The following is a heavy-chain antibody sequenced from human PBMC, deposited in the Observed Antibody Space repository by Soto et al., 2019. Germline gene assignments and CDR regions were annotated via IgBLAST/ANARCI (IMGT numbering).Heavy chain of an antibody. CDR1: GASLSSISYY. J-gene: IGHJ4*02. D-gene: IGHD2-15*01. V-gene: IGHV4-39*01. Sequence: SETLSLTCTVSGASLSSISYYWGWIRQPPGKGLEWVGSIFFTGNIYYNPSLKSRVTISVDTSRNQFSLMVNSVTAADTAVYYCASRHCSGGSCYNPGFASRGQGSLVTVSA. CDR2: IFFTGNI. CDR3: ASRHCSGGSCYNPGFAS.